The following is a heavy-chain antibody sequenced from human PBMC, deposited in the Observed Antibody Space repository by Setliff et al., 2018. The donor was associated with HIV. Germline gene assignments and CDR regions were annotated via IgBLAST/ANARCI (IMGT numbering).Heavy chain of an antibody. CDR1: GFDFDDYY. CDR2: ISSSRSGQIFT. CDR3: AKVLGSMDAYYDYFFDH. J-gene: IGHJ4*02. D-gene: IGHD3-3*01. Sequence: LRLSCAASGFDFDDYYMMWIRQAPGKGLEWVSYISSSRSGQIFTNYIDSVKGRFTIARDNDKTSVFLQMNSLSAGDTAVYYCAKVLGSMDAYYDYFFDHWGQGTLVTVS. V-gene: IGHV3-11*05.